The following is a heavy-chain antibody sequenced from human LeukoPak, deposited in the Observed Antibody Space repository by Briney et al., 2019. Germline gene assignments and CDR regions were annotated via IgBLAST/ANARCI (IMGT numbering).Heavy chain of an antibody. CDR1: GYSISSGYY. J-gene: IGHJ4*02. D-gene: IGHD6-19*01. Sequence: SETLSLTCAVSGYSISSGYYWGWIRQPPGRGLEWIGSIFHSGSTYYNPSLKSRVTISVDTPKNQFSLKLSSVTAADTAVYYCARDFIAVAGTPDYWGQGTLVTVSS. V-gene: IGHV4-38-2*02. CDR2: IFHSGST. CDR3: ARDFIAVAGTPDY.